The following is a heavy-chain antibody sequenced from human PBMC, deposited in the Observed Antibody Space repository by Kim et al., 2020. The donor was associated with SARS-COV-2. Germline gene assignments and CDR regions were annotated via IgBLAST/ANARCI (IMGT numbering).Heavy chain of an antibody. D-gene: IGHD6-13*01. CDR3: ARGSIAAAGRAY. J-gene: IGHJ4*02. Sequence: YYADSVKGRFTISRDNAKNSLYLQMNSLRAEDTAVYYCARGSIAAAGRAYWGQGTLVTVSS. V-gene: IGHV3-21*01.